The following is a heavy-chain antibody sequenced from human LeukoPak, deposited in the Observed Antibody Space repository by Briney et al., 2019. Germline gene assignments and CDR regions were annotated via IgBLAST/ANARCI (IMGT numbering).Heavy chain of an antibody. V-gene: IGHV3-15*01. J-gene: IGHJ4*02. CDR1: GFTFSNAW. D-gene: IGHD6-13*01. CDR3: TGVSRSSWYDY. Sequence: GLSLRLSCAASGFTFSNAWMSWVRQAPGKGLEWVGRIKSKTDGGTPDYAAPVKGRFTISRDDSKNTLYLQMNSLKTEDTAVYYCTGVSRSSWYDYWGQGTLVTVS. CDR2: IKSKTDGGTP.